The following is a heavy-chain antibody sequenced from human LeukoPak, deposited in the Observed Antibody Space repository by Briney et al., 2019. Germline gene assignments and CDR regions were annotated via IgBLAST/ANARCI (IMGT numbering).Heavy chain of an antibody. V-gene: IGHV3-74*01. J-gene: IGHJ4*02. Sequence: PGGSLRLSCAASGFTFSSYWMHWARQAPGKGLVWVSRLNSDGSSTSYADSVKGRFTISRDNAKNTLYLQMNSLRAEDTAVYYCTRDHSSSLDYWGQGTLVTVSS. CDR3: TRDHSSSLDY. D-gene: IGHD6-13*01. CDR2: LNSDGSST. CDR1: GFTFSSYW.